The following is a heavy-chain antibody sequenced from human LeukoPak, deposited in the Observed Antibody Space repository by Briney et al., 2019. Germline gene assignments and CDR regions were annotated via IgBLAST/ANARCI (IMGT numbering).Heavy chain of an antibody. V-gene: IGHV4-34*01. CDR3: ARAGGNQQRGWFGEYQAVYYYFMDV. D-gene: IGHD3-10*01. J-gene: IGHJ6*03. CDR1: GGSFSDYY. Sequence: SETLSLTCAVYGGSFSDYYWNWIRQPPGKGLQWIGEVNPRGSTSYNSSLKSRVTISADTSKSQVSLRVTSVTAADTAVYYCARAGGNQQRGWFGEYQAVYYYFMDVWGTGTTVTVSS. CDR2: VNPRGST.